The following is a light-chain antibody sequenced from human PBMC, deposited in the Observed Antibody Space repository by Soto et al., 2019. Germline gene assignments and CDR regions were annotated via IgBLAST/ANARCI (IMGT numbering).Light chain of an antibody. CDR1: SSDVGGYKY. CDR2: EVS. Sequence: QSALTQPASVSGSPGQSITISCTGTSSDVGGYKYVSWYQLYPGKAPKLMIYEVSNRPSGVSNRFSGSKSGNTASLTFSGLQAEDEADYYCSSYTSSRTLVFGGGTKLTVL. CDR3: SSYTSSRTLV. J-gene: IGLJ3*02. V-gene: IGLV2-14*01.